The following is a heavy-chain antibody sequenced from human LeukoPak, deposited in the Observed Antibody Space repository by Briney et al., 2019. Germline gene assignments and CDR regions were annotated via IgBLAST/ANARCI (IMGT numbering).Heavy chain of an antibody. Sequence: ASVKVSCKASGYTFTSYGISWVRQAPGQGLEWMGWISAYNCNTNYAQKLQGRVTMTTDTSTSTAYMELRSLRSDDTAVYSCARDTSPLRYFDWLSGDNWFDPWGQGTLVTVSS. V-gene: IGHV1-18*01. CDR1: GYTFTSYG. CDR2: ISAYNCNT. CDR3: ARDTSPLRYFDWLSGDNWFDP. D-gene: IGHD3-9*01. J-gene: IGHJ5*02.